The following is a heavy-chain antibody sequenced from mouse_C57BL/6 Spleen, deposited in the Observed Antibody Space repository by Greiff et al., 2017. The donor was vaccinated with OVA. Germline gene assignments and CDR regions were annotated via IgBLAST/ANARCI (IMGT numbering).Heavy chain of an antibody. Sequence: QVQLKESGPELVKPGASVKISCKASGYAFSSSWMNWVKQRPGKGLEWIGRIYPGDGDTNYNGKFKGKATLTADKSSSTAYMQLSSLTSEDSAVYFCARFSGSSMDYWGQGTSVTVSS. J-gene: IGHJ4*01. CDR1: GYAFSSSW. V-gene: IGHV1-82*01. CDR3: ARFSGSSMDY. D-gene: IGHD6-2*01. CDR2: IYPGDGDT.